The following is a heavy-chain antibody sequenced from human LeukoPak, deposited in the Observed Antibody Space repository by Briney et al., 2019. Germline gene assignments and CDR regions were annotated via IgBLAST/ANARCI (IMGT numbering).Heavy chain of an antibody. CDR1: GFTFSSYS. J-gene: IGHJ5*02. D-gene: IGHD3-16*02. Sequence: TGGSLRLSCAASGFTFSSYSMNWVRQAPGKGLEWVSSISSSSSYIYYADSVKGRFTISRDNAKNSLYLQMSSLRAEDTAVYYCARAKYDYVWGSYPPENWFDPWGQGTLVTVSS. CDR3: ARAKYDYVWGSYPPENWFDP. CDR2: ISSSSSYI. V-gene: IGHV3-21*01.